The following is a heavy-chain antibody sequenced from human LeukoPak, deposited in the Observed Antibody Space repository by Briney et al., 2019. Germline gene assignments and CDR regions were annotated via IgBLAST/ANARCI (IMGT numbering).Heavy chain of an antibody. J-gene: IGHJ4*02. CDR3: ARDWKDLATARVFDY. V-gene: IGHV3-23*01. D-gene: IGHD1-26*01. CDR1: GFPFSNYA. CDR2: ISRTGSRT. Sequence: GGSLRLSCAPAGFPFSNYALSWVRQAPGKGLEWVSAISRTGSRTYYADSVKGRFTISRDNAKNTLYLQMNSLRAEDTSVYYCARDWKDLATARVFDYWGQGTLVTVSS.